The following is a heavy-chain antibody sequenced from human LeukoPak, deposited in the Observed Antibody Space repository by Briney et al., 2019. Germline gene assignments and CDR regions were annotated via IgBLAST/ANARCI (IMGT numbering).Heavy chain of an antibody. CDR3: ARGSDLKYFQY. Sequence: GGSLRLSCVASGFTFSSSWMSWVRQAPGKGLEWISYISSGSSTIYYADSVKGRFTISRDNAKNSLYLQMNGLRAEDMAVYYCARGSDLKYFQYWGQGTLVTVSS. J-gene: IGHJ1*01. CDR1: GFTFSSSW. CDR2: ISSGSSTI. V-gene: IGHV3-48*01.